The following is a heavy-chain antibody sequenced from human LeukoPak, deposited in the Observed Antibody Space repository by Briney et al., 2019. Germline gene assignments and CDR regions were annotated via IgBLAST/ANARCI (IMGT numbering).Heavy chain of an antibody. CDR2: INPSGGST. Sequence: ASVKVSCKASGYTFTGYYMHWVRQAPGQGLGWMGIINPSGGSTSYAQKFQGRVTMTRDMSTSTVYMELSSLRSEDTAVYYCARDKGITMVRGVIKNLYYFDYWGQGTLVTVSS. CDR1: GYTFTGYY. V-gene: IGHV1-46*01. D-gene: IGHD3-10*01. J-gene: IGHJ4*02. CDR3: ARDKGITMVRGVIKNLYYFDY.